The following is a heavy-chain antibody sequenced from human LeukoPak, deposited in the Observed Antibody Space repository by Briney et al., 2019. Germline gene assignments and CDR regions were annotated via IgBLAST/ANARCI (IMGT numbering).Heavy chain of an antibody. CDR1: GFTFSSYA. J-gene: IGHJ4*02. CDR3: ARESFEATEELDY. V-gene: IGHV3-23*01. D-gene: IGHD5-24*01. CDR2: ISGSGGST. Sequence: AGGSLRLSCAASGFTFSSYAMSWVRQAPGKGLEWVSAISGSGGSTYYADSVKGRFTISRDNAKNTLYLQMNSLRAEDTAVYYCARESFEATEELDYWGQGTLVTVSS.